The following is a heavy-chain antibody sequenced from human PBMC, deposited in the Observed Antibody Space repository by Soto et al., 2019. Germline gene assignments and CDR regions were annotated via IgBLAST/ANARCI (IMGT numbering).Heavy chain of an antibody. V-gene: IGHV4-30-2*01. CDR2: IYDSGSS. D-gene: IGHD2-2*01. J-gene: IGHJ3*02. Sequence: PSETLSLTCAVSGGSISSAGYSWSWIRQPPGKGLEWIGYIYDSGSSYYNPSLKSRVTISLDRSKNQFSLKLSSVTAADTAVYYCARVPARLGAFDIWGQGTMVT. CDR1: GGSISSAGYS. CDR3: ARVPARLGAFDI.